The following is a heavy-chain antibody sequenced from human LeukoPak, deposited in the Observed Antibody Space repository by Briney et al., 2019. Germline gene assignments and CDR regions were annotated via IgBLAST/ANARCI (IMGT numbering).Heavy chain of an antibody. CDR3: ATLYSSSWYSRGNFDY. CDR1: GFTFSSYG. CDR2: IRYDGSNK. V-gene: IGHV3-30*02. J-gene: IGHJ4*02. Sequence: GGSLRLSCAASGFTFSSYGMHWVRQAPGKGLEWVAFIRYDGSNKYYADSVKGRFTISRDNSKNTLYLQMNSLRAEDTALYYCATLYSSSWYSRGNFDYWGQGTLVTVSS. D-gene: IGHD6-13*01.